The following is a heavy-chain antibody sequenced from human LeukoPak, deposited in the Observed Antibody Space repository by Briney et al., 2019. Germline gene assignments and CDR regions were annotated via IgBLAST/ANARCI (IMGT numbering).Heavy chain of an antibody. D-gene: IGHD3-10*01. Sequence: GASVKVSCKASGGTFSSYAISWVRQAPGQGLEWMGGIIPIFGTANYAQKFQGRVTITADKSTSTAYMELSSLRSEDTAVYYCASKGYGSGSYNYYYYYYMDVWGKGTTVTVSS. CDR2: IIPIFGTA. CDR1: GGTFSSYA. J-gene: IGHJ6*03. CDR3: ASKGYGSGSYNYYYYYYMDV. V-gene: IGHV1-69*06.